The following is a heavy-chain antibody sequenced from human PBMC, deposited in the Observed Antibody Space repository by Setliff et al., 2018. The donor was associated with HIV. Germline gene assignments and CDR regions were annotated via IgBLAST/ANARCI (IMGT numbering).Heavy chain of an antibody. D-gene: IGHD3-3*01. V-gene: IGHV4-59*11. J-gene: IGHJ5*02. CDR2: IYYSGST. CDR3: ARLRGSYDFSNWFDP. CDR1: GGSIRSHY. Sequence: SETLSLTCTVSGGSIRSHYRSWIRQPPGKRLEWIGFIYYSGSTNYNPSLKSRVTISVDTAKNQFSLKLSSVTAADTAVYYCARLRGSYDFSNWFDPWGQGTQVTVPQ.